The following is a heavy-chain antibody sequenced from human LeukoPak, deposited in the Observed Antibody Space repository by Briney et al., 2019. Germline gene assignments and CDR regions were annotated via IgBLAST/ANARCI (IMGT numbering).Heavy chain of an antibody. V-gene: IGHV1-2*02. J-gene: IGHJ4*02. CDR3: ARTYDFWSGSEGY. CDR2: INPNSGGT. CDR1: GYTFTSYG. Sequence: ASVKVSCKASGYTFTSYGISWVRQAPGQGLEWMGWINPNSGGTNYAQKFQGRVTMTRDTSISTAYMELSRLRSDDTAVYYCARTYDFWSGSEGYWGQGTLVTVSS. D-gene: IGHD3-3*01.